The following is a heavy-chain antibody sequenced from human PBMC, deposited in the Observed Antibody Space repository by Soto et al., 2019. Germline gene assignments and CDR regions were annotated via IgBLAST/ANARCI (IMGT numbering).Heavy chain of an antibody. J-gene: IGHJ6*04. CDR3: AREDMNV. V-gene: IGHV4-31*03. CDR2: IYCSGST. CDR1: GGSISSFFYY. Sequence: SDTLSLTCTVSGGSISSFFYYWSWIRQHPGKGLEWIGYIYCSGSTYYNPSLKSRVTISVDTSKNQFSLKLSSVTAADTAVYYCAREDMNVWGKGTTVTVSS.